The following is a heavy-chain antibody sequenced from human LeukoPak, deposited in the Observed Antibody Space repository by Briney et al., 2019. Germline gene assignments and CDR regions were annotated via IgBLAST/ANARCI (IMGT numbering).Heavy chain of an antibody. CDR2: INPSGGST. CDR1: GYTFTSYY. V-gene: IGHV1-46*01. J-gene: IGHJ4*02. D-gene: IGHD2-15*01. Sequence: SVKVSCKASGYTFTSYYMHWVRQAPGQGLEWMGIINPSGGSTSYAQKFQGRVTMTRDMSTSTVYMELSSLRSEDTAVYYCARVQRYCSGGSCYSDLGYWGQGTLVTVSS. CDR3: ARVQRYCSGGSCYSDLGY.